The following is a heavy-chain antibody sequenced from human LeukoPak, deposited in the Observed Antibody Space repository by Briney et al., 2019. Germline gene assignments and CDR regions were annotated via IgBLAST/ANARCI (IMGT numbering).Heavy chain of an antibody. CDR3: ARLGKTWIQLWFDYYYYMDV. J-gene: IGHJ6*03. D-gene: IGHD5-18*01. Sequence: PGGSLRLSCAASGFTFSSYSMNWIHQAPGKGLEWVSYISSSGSTIYYADSVKGRFTISRDNAKNSLYLQMNSLRAEDTAVYYCARLGKTWIQLWFDYYYYMDVWGKGTTVTVSS. V-gene: IGHV3-48*04. CDR1: GFTFSSYS. CDR2: ISSSGSTI.